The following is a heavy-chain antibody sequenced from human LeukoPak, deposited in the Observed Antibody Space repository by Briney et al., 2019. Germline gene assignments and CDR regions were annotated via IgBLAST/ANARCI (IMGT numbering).Heavy chain of an antibody. D-gene: IGHD6-19*01. CDR3: AKYGDIAVAGILFDY. CDR1: GFTFSSYA. Sequence: PGGSLRLSCAASGFTFSSYAMSGVRQAPGKGLEGGSAISGSGGSTYYADSVKGRFTISRDNSKNTLYLQMNSLRAEDTAVYYCAKYGDIAVAGILFDYWGQGTLVTVSS. V-gene: IGHV3-23*01. CDR2: ISGSGGST. J-gene: IGHJ4*02.